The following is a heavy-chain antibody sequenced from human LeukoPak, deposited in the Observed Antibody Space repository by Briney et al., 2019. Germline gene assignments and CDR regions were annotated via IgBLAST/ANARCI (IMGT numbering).Heavy chain of an antibody. J-gene: IGHJ3*02. CDR1: GFTFDDYA. V-gene: IGHV3-9*01. CDR2: ISWNSGSI. Sequence: GGSLRLSCAASGFTFDDYAMHWVRQAPGKGLEWVSGISWNSGSIGYADSVKGRFTISRDNAKNSLYLQMNSLRAGDTAVYYCARAGGSYTSDAFDIWGQGTMVTVSS. CDR3: ARAGGSYTSDAFDI. D-gene: IGHD1-26*01.